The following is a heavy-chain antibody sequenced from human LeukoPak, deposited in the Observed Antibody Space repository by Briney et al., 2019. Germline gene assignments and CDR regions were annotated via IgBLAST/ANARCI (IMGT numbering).Heavy chain of an antibody. J-gene: IGHJ4*02. CDR3: ARDPVAAAQRGYFDY. Sequence: GGSLRLSCAASGFTFSSYAMHWVRQAPGKGLEWVAVISYDGTNKYYADSVKGRFTISRDNSKNTLYLQMNSPRTEDTAVYYCARDPVAAAQRGYFDYWGQGTLVTVSS. CDR1: GFTFSSYA. CDR2: ISYDGTNK. D-gene: IGHD6-13*01. V-gene: IGHV3-30*04.